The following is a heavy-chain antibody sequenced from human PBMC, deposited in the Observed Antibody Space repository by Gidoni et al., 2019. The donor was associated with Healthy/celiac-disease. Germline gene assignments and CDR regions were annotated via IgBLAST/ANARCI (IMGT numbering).Heavy chain of an antibody. CDR1: GFTFDDYA. Sequence: EVQLVESGGGLVQPGRSLRLSCAASGFTFDDYAMHWVRQAPGKGLEWVSGISWNSGSIGYADSVKGRFTISRDNAKNSLYLQMNSLRAEDTALYYCAKTMVRGVILYYFDYWGQGTLVTVSS. CDR2: ISWNSGSI. CDR3: AKTMVRGVILYYFDY. V-gene: IGHV3-9*01. D-gene: IGHD3-10*01. J-gene: IGHJ4*02.